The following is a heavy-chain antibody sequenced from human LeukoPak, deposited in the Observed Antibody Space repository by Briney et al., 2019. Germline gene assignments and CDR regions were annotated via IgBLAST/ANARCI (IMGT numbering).Heavy chain of an antibody. D-gene: IGHD3-22*01. Sequence: PGGSLRLSCAASGFSFSSYPMHWVRQAPGKGLEWVSGINWNGGSTGYADSVKGRFTISRDNAKNSLYLQMNSLRAEDTAVYYCAKDPDDSSGYADYWGQGTLVTVSS. J-gene: IGHJ4*02. CDR1: GFSFSSYP. V-gene: IGHV3-20*04. CDR2: INWNGGST. CDR3: AKDPDDSSGYADY.